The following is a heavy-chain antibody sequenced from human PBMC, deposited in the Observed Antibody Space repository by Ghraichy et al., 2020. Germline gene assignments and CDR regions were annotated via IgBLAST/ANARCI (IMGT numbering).Heavy chain of an antibody. Sequence: SETLSLTCTVSGGSISNYYSNWFRQPPGKGLEWIGYVHGSGSTKYHPSLESRVTVSSDTAKNEFSLSLTSMTPADTAVYYCASGTGWLQTYWGQGTLVTVSS. CDR2: VHGSGST. CDR1: GGSISNYY. D-gene: IGHD5-18*01. CDR3: ASGTGWLQTY. J-gene: IGHJ4*02. V-gene: IGHV4-59*01.